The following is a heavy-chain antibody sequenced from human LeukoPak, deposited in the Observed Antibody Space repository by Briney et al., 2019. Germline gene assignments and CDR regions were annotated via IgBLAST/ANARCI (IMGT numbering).Heavy chain of an antibody. D-gene: IGHD1-26*01. CDR2: IFHIGTT. V-gene: IGHV4-59*12. J-gene: IGHJ4*02. CDR3: ARDHSGSFWTFDY. Sequence: SETLSLTCSVSGASMSGYYWSWIRQPPGKGLEYIGNIFHIGTTNYNPSLKSRVTISIDTSNNEFSLRLSSVTAADTAIYYCARDHSGSFWTFDYWGQGSLVTVSS. CDR1: GASMSGYY.